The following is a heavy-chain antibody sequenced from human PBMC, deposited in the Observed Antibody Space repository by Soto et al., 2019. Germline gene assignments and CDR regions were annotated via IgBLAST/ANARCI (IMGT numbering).Heavy chain of an antibody. CDR1: GYRFTSYW. CDR2: IYPGDSDT. D-gene: IGHD2-2*01. J-gene: IGHJ4*02. Sequence: GESLKISCKGSGYRFTSYWIGWVRQMPEKGLEWMVIIYPGDSDTTYSPSFQGQVTFSVGKSIDAAYLQWSSLKASDTAMYYCARQRYCSSSSCYFDCWGQGSLVTVS. V-gene: IGHV5-51*01. CDR3: ARQRYCSSSSCYFDC.